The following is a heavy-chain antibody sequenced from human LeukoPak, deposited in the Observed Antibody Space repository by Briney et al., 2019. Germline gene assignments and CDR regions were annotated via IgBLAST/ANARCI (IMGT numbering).Heavy chain of an antibody. CDR3: ANTYYDFWSGYSSTYYYGMDV. J-gene: IGHJ6*02. Sequence: ASVKVSCTASGYSFTNYAISWVRQAPGQGLEWMGWINPYNGNTNYAQNLQGRVTMTTDTSTGTAYMELRSLRSDDTAVYYCANTYYDFWSGYSSTYYYGMDVWGQGTTVTVSS. CDR2: INPYNGNT. V-gene: IGHV1-18*01. D-gene: IGHD3-3*01. CDR1: GYSFTNYA.